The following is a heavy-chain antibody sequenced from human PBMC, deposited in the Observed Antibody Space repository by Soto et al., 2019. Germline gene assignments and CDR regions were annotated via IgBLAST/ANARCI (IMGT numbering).Heavy chain of an antibody. CDR3: ATDQIAVAATGFDY. CDR2: FDPEDGET. V-gene: IGHV1-24*01. D-gene: IGHD6-19*01. Sequence: ASVKVSCKVSGYTLTELSMHWVRQAPGKGLEWMGGFDPEDGETIYAQKFQGRVTMTEDTSTDTAYMELSSLRSEDTAVYYCATDQIAVAATGFDYWGQGTLVTVS. J-gene: IGHJ4*02. CDR1: GYTLTELS.